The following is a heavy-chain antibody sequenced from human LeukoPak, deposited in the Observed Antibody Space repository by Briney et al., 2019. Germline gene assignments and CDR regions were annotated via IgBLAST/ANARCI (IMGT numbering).Heavy chain of an antibody. Sequence: VASVKVSCKAPGYTFTSYYMHWVRQAPGEGLEWMGIINPTGGSTSYAQKFQGRVTMTRDMSTSTVYMELSSLRSEDTAVYYCATHPISVTMIGTDIWGQGTMVTVSS. V-gene: IGHV1-46*01. CDR2: INPTGGST. J-gene: IGHJ3*02. CDR3: ATHPISVTMIGTDI. CDR1: GYTFTSYY. D-gene: IGHD3-22*01.